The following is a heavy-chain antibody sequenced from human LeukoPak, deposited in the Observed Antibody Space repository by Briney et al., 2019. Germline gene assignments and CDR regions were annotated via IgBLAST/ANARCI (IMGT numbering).Heavy chain of an antibody. Sequence: GGSLRLSCEASGFRFSTYGMNWVRQAPGKGLEWVAVIWSDATEKYYSDAVKGRFTISRDNSRNTLYLQMNSLRGEDTAVYYCAKDAQRGFDYSNSLEYWGQGTLVTVSS. J-gene: IGHJ4*02. V-gene: IGHV3-33*06. CDR2: IWSDATEK. D-gene: IGHD4-11*01. CDR3: AKDAQRGFDYSNSLEY. CDR1: GFRFSTYG.